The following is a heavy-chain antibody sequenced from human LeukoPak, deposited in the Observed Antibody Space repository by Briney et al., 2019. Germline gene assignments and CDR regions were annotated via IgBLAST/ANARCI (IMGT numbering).Heavy chain of an antibody. CDR3: ARRQIAVADWRDAFDI. V-gene: IGHV1-46*01. Sequence: ASVKVSCKASGYTFTSYYMHWVRQAPGQGLEWMGIINPSGGSTSYAQKFQGRVTMTRDMSTSTVYMELSSLKASDTAMYYCARRQIAVADWRDAFDIWGQGTMVTVSS. CDR1: GYTFTSYY. J-gene: IGHJ3*02. CDR2: INPSGGST. D-gene: IGHD6-19*01.